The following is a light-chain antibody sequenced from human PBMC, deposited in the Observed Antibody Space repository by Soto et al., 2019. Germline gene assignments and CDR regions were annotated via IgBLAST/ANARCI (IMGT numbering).Light chain of an antibody. J-gene: IGLJ2*01. V-gene: IGLV1-51*02. Sequence: QSVLTQPPSVSAAPGQRVTISCSGSSSNIGNNYVSWYQQLPATAPKLLIYENNKRPSGIPDRFSGSKSGTSATLGITGLQTGDEADYYCGTWDTSLSAVVFGEGTKLTVL. CDR3: GTWDTSLSAVV. CDR2: ENN. CDR1: SSNIGNNY.